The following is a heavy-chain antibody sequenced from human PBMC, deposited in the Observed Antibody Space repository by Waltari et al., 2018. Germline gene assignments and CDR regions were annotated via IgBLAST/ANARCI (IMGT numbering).Heavy chain of an antibody. D-gene: IGHD6-19*01. J-gene: IGHJ6*02. CDR2: FSSSSRGI. V-gene: IGHV3-48*01. Sequence: EVQLAESGGGLVQPGGSLKLSCAASGFTFSAYSMTWVRQAPGKGLECVSCFSSSSRGICYADSLQGRCTISREHARNSLYRQMNSLRAEDTAVYFCARASVAGTPCNVYAMDVWGRGTTVTVSS. CDR3: ARASVAGTPCNVYAMDV. CDR1: GFTFSAYS.